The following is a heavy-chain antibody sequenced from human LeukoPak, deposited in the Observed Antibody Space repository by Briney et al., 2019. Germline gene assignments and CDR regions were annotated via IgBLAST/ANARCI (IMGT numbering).Heavy chain of an antibody. D-gene: IGHD3-3*01. V-gene: IGHV1-69*01. J-gene: IGHJ4*02. CDR2: IIPIFGTA. CDR3: ARDPEAQYYDFWSGYFDY. Sequence: SVKVSCKASGGTFSSYAISWVRQAPGQGLEWMGGIIPIFGTANYAQKFQGRVTITANESTSTAYMELSSLRSEDTTVFYCARDPEAQYYDFWSGYFDYWGQGTLVTVSS. CDR1: GGTFSSYA.